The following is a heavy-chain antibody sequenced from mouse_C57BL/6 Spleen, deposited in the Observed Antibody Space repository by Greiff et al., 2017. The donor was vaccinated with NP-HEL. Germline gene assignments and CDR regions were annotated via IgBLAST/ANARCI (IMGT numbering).Heavy chain of an antibody. J-gene: IGHJ1*03. CDR2: INPNNGGT. Sequence: EVKLQQSGPELVKPGASVKISCKASGYTFTDYYMNWVKQSHGKSLEWIGDINPNNGGTSYNQKFKGKATLTVDKSSSTAYMELRSLTSEDSAVYYCARGGSYWYFDVWGTGTTVTVSS. CDR1: GYTFTDYY. V-gene: IGHV1-26*01. D-gene: IGHD1-1*01. CDR3: ARGGSYWYFDV.